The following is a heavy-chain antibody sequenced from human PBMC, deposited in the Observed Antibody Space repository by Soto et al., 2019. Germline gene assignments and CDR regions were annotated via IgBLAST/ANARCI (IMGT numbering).Heavy chain of an antibody. CDR1: GFTFSSYA. J-gene: IGHJ6*02. Sequence: VGSLRLSCAASGFTFSSYAMSWVRQAPGKGLEWVSAISGSGGSTYYADSVKGRFTISRDNSKNTLYLQMNSLRAEDTAVYYCAKAQTGYSSSWSDVWGQGTTVTVSS. CDR2: ISGSGGST. D-gene: IGHD6-13*01. V-gene: IGHV3-23*01. CDR3: AKAQTGYSSSWSDV.